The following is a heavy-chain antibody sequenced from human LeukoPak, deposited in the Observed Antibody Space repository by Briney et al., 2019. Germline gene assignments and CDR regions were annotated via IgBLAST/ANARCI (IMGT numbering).Heavy chain of an antibody. Sequence: SETLSLTCTVSGGSISSYYWSWIRQPPGKGLEWIGYIYYSGSTNYNPSLKSRVTISVDTSKNQFSLKLSSVTAADTAVYYCAREYSCSWYSYFDYWGQGTLVTVSS. CDR2: IYYSGST. CDR3: AREYSCSWYSYFDY. V-gene: IGHV4-59*01. CDR1: GGSISSYY. D-gene: IGHD6-13*01. J-gene: IGHJ4*02.